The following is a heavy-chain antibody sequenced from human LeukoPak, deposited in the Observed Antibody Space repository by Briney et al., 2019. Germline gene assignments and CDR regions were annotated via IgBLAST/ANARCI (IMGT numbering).Heavy chain of an antibody. V-gene: IGHV3-66*01. CDR3: ARDICSGGSCYVTFDY. CDR1: GFTVSSNY. Sequence: GGSLRLSCAASGFTVSSNYMSWVRQAPGKGLEWVSVIYSGGSTYYADSVKGRFTISRDNSKNTLYLQMNSLRAEDTAVYYCARDICSGGSCYVTFDYWGQGTLVTVSS. D-gene: IGHD2-15*01. J-gene: IGHJ4*02. CDR2: IYSGGST.